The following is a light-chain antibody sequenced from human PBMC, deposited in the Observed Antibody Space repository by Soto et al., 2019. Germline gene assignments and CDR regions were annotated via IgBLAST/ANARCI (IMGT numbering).Light chain of an antibody. CDR1: QSVYVN. CDR2: GAS. Sequence: EMVFTHSPATLTLSPVERATLSCRASQSVYVNVAWYHQKTGQAPRLLISGASTRATGIPARFSGSGSGTEFTLTISSLESDDFALYFCQEYNDWPLRTFGQGTKVDIK. CDR3: QEYNDWPLRT. J-gene: IGKJ1*01. V-gene: IGKV3-15*01.